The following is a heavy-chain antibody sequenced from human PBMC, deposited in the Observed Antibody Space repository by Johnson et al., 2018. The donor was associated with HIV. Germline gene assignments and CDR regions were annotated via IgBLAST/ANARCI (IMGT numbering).Heavy chain of an antibody. Sequence: VQLVESGGGLVQPGRSLRLSCAASGFTFDDYAMHWVRQAPGKGLEWVSGISRNSDKIGYADSVRGRFSISRDNAKNTLYLQMDSLRAEDTAVYYCATELSLLRDAFDIWGQGTMVTVSS. D-gene: IGHD3-16*02. J-gene: IGHJ3*02. V-gene: IGHV3-9*01. CDR3: ATELSLLRDAFDI. CDR2: ISRNSDKI. CDR1: GFTFDDYA.